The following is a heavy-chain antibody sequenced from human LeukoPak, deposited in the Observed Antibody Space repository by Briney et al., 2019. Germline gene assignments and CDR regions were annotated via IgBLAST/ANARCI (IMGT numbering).Heavy chain of an antibody. CDR1: GYTFTSYY. V-gene: IGHV1-46*01. J-gene: IGHJ5*02. Sequence: ASVKVSCKASGYTFTSYYMHWVRQAPGQGLEWMGIINPSGGSTSYAQKFQGRVTMTRDTSTSTVYMELSSLRSEDTAVYYCAIDLYSSGWWGRNWFDPWGQGTLVTVSS. CDR2: INPSGGST. D-gene: IGHD6-19*01. CDR3: AIDLYSSGWWGRNWFDP.